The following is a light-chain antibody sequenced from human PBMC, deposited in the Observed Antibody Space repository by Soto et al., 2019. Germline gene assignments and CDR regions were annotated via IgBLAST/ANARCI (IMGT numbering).Light chain of an antibody. Sequence: DIQMTQSPSTLSASVADTVTITCRASENIGDWLARYEQKPGKAPKLLIYKASSLESGVPSRFSGSGSGTEFTLTISSLQPDAFATYYCEQYNLYSTFGPGTRVEIK. J-gene: IGKJ3*01. V-gene: IGKV1-5*03. CDR1: ENIGDW. CDR3: EQYNLYST. CDR2: KAS.